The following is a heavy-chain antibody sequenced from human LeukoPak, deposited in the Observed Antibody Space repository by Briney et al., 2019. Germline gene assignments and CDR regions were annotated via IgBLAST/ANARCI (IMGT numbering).Heavy chain of an antibody. CDR1: GFTFSSYG. V-gene: IGHV3-30*02. CDR2: IRHDESNK. CDR3: AKDWGSYSLGY. Sequence: GGSLRLSCAASGFTFSSYGMHWVRQAPGKGLEWVAFIRHDESNKYYADSVKGRFTTSRDNSKNTLYLQMNSLRAEDTAVYYCAKDWGSYSLGYWGQGTLVTVSS. D-gene: IGHD3-16*01. J-gene: IGHJ4*02.